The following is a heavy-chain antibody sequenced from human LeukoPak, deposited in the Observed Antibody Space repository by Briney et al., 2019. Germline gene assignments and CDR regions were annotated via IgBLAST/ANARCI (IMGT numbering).Heavy chain of an antibody. CDR1: GFTFSSYE. CDR3: ERAIVVVPAAISGFGP. D-gene: IGHD2-2*02. Sequence: GGSLRLSCAASGFTFSSYEMNWVRQAPGKGLQWVSFISSSGSTIYYAASVKGRFTISRDNSKNSLYLQMNSLSAEDTAVSYCERAIVVVPAAISGFGPWGQGTLVTVSS. J-gene: IGHJ5*02. V-gene: IGHV3-48*03. CDR2: ISSSGSTI.